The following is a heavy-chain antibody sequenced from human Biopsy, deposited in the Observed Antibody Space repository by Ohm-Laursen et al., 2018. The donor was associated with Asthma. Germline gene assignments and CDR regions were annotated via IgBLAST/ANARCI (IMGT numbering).Heavy chain of an antibody. J-gene: IGHJ6*02. CDR3: ARGYSGSDRIVYYYSGLEV. CDR2: ISPVFGST. CDR1: GGTFGNYA. V-gene: IGHV1-69*06. D-gene: IGHD5-12*01. Sequence: SVKVSCKPSGGTFGNYAISWVRQAPGLGLEWMGGISPVFGSTNIAQKFQGRVTISADRSTSTAYMELSSLTIEDTAVYYCARGYSGSDRIVYYYSGLEVWGQGTTVTVSS.